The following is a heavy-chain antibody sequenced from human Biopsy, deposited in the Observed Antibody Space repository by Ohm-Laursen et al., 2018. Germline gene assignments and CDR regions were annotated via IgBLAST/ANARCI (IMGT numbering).Heavy chain of an antibody. CDR1: GFIFSTYV. J-gene: IGHJ4*02. CDR3: AGNYGDYYFDF. D-gene: IGHD3-10*01. CDR2: ISYDGSNI. Sequence: SLRLSCAAPGFIFSTYVTHWVRQAPGKGLEWVALISYDGSNIHYAVSVKGRFTISRDNSKNTLYLQMNSLRAEDTAIYSCAGNYGDYYFDFWGRGTLVTVSS. V-gene: IGHV3-30*03.